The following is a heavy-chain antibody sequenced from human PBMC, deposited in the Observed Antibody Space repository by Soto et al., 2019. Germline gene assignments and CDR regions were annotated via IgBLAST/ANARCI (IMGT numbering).Heavy chain of an antibody. CDR3: ASSSAYYGAYVFDY. J-gene: IGHJ4*02. D-gene: IGHD4-17*01. Sequence: SETLSLTCTVAGDSISRYYWNWLRQPPGKGLEWIGYIYYSGSTNYNPSLKSRVTISVDTSKNQFSLKLSSVTAADTAVYYCASSSAYYGAYVFDYWGQGTLVTVSS. CDR1: GDSISRYY. V-gene: IGHV4-59*08. CDR2: IYYSGST.